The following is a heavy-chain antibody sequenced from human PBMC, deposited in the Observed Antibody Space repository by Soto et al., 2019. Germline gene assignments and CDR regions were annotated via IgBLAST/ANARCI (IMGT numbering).Heavy chain of an antibody. CDR1: GFTFSSYW. CDR2: IKTDGSIT. D-gene: IGHD2-21*01. V-gene: IGHV3-74*01. CDR3: AKHMTSVPQY. Sequence: GGSLRLSCAAFGFTFSSYWIYWVRQAPWKGLVWVSRIKTDGSITSYADSVKRRFTVSRDNARDMLYLQMNSLRAEDTAVYYCAKHMTSVPQYWSQGTLVTICS. J-gene: IGHJ4*02.